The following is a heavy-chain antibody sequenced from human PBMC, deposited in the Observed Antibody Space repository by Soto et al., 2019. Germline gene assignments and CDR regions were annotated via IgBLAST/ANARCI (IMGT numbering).Heavy chain of an antibody. V-gene: IGHV3-74*01. J-gene: IGHJ3*02. D-gene: IGHD1-26*01. Sequence: PGGSLRLSCAASGFTFSSSWMSWVRQAPGKGLVWVSRINTDGSSTSYADSVKGRFTISRDNAKNTLWLQMNSLRADDTAVYYCARAVGSNNAFNIWGQGTMVTVSS. CDR1: GFTFSSSW. CDR2: INTDGSST. CDR3: ARAVGSNNAFNI.